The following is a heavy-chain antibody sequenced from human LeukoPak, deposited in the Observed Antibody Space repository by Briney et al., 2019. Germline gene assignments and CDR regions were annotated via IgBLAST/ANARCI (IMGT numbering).Heavy chain of an antibody. CDR2: ISAYNGNT. Sequence: GASVKVSCKASGYTFTTYSLAWVRQAPGQSLEWMGWISAYNGNTNYAQNLQGRVTMTTDTSTSTAYMELRSLRSDDTAVYYCARVKVGSTTDHLSALDYWGQGTLVTVSS. J-gene: IGHJ4*02. V-gene: IGHV1-18*01. CDR3: ARVKVGSTTDHLSALDY. CDR1: GYTFTTYS. D-gene: IGHD1-26*01.